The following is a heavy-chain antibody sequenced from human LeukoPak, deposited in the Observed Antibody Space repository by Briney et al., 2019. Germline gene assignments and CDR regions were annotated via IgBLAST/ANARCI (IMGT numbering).Heavy chain of an antibody. J-gene: IGHJ4*02. Sequence: GRSLRLSCAASGFTFRSYGMHWVRQAPGKGLEWVSAISGSGGSTYYADSVKGRFTISRDNSKNTLYLQMNSLRAEDTAVYYCASLSSSSEDYWGQGTLVTVSS. CDR1: GFTFRSYG. V-gene: IGHV3-23*01. D-gene: IGHD6-6*01. CDR3: ASLSSSSEDY. CDR2: ISGSGGST.